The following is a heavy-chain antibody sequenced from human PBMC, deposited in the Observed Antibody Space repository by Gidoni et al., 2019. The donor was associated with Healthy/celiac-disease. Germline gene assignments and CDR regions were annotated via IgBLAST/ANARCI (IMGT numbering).Heavy chain of an antibody. CDR3: AIYKMTYYDSSGYSFDY. CDR2: ISGSGGST. V-gene: IGHV3-23*04. J-gene: IGHJ4*02. CDR1: GFTFSSYA. D-gene: IGHD3-22*01. Sequence: EVQLVESGGGLVQPGGSLRLSCAASGFTFSSYAMSWVRQAPGKGLEWVSAISGSGGSTYYADSVKGRFTISRDNSKNTLYLQMNSLRAEDTAVYYCAIYKMTYYDSSGYSFDYWGQGTLVTVSS.